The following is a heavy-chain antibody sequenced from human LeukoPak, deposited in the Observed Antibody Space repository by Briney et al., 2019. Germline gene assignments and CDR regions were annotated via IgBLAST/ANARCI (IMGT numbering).Heavy chain of an antibody. J-gene: IGHJ4*02. CDR2: IKPDGSEE. Sequence: RGCLRLSRVPPRFSSSEYWMSCVRHAPGKGLEWVAHIKPDGSEEYYVDSVKGRFTISRDNAKNSLYLQMNSLRAEDTAVFYCASESDFCGEGALVTVSS. V-gene: IGHV3-7*01. CDR1: RFSSSEYW. CDR3: ASESDF.